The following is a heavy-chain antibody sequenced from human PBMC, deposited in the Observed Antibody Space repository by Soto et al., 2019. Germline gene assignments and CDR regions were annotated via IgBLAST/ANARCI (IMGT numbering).Heavy chain of an antibody. J-gene: IGHJ4*02. CDR2: VNYAGST. CDR3: ARSVGGPGAHIYC. V-gene: IGHV4-59*01. CDR1: PGSIIGCY. D-gene: IGHD2-8*02. Sequence: YERLSFTGIPCPGSIIGCYWCYLPQSSGKGLGWLGYVNYAGSTNYRPSLRSRVSISVDTSKNEFSLRLSSVTAADPAVYFCARSVGGPGAHIYCWGQGTQVTVSS.